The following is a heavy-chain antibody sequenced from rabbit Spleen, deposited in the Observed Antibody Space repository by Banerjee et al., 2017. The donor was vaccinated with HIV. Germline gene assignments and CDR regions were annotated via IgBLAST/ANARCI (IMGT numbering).Heavy chain of an antibody. J-gene: IGHJ6*01. CDR1: GFDFSDKAV. CDR3: ARDLAGVIGWDFGW. CDR2: INAITGRA. V-gene: IGHV1S45*01. D-gene: IGHD4-1*01. Sequence: QEQLVESGGGLVQPEGSLTLTCNASGFDFSDKAVMCWVRQAPGKGLQWIACINAITGRAFYASGAKERFTFSKTSSPTVPLQMTSLTAADTATYFCARDLAGVIGWDFGWWGQRTLVPVS.